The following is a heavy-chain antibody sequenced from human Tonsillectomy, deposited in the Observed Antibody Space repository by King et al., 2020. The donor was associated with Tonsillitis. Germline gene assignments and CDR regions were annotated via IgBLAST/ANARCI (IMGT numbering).Heavy chain of an antibody. D-gene: IGHD4-17*01. V-gene: IGHV4-59*01. CDR1: SAPINNYY. CDR2: IFFTGNT. J-gene: IGHJ4*02. CDR3: ARGPTYGDYND. Sequence: QLQESGPGLVMPSETLSLTCTVSSAPINNYYWSWIRQPPGKGLVWIGYIFFTGNTNYNPSLRSRATISIDTSKTRFSLKIDSVTAEDTAVYYCARGPTYGDYNDWGQGTLVTVSS.